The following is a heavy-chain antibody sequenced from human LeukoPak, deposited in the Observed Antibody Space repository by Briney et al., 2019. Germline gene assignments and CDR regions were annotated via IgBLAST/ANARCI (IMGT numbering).Heavy chain of an antibody. D-gene: IGHD5-18*01. V-gene: IGHV3-21*01. CDR1: GFTFSSYS. Sequence: PGRSLRLPCADSGFTFSSYSMNWVRQAPGKGLEWVSSISSGSKYIYNADSVKGRFTISRDNAKKSLYLQMNSLRAEDTAVYYCARALSYSYGSMDFWGQGTLVIVSS. CDR2: ISSGSKYI. J-gene: IGHJ4*02. CDR3: ARALSYSYGSMDF.